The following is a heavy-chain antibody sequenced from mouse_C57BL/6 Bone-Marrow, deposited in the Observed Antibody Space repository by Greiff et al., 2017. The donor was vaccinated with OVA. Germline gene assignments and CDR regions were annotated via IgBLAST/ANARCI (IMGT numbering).Heavy chain of an antibody. CDR2: ISDGGSYT. D-gene: IGHD1-1*01. Sequence: EVKLMESGGGLVKPGGSLKLSCAASGFTFSSYAMSWVRQTPEKRLEWVATISDGGSYTYYPDNVKGRFTISRDNAKNNLYLQMSHLKSEDTAMYYCARGVVARRVYFDYWGQGTTLTVSS. CDR1: GFTFSSYA. V-gene: IGHV5-4*03. J-gene: IGHJ2*01. CDR3: ARGVVARRVYFDY.